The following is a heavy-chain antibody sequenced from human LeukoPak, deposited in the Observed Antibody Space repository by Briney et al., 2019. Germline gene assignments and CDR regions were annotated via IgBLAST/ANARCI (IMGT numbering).Heavy chain of an antibody. CDR3: AREGYLPFDY. J-gene: IGHJ4*02. D-gene: IGHD2-15*01. Sequence: ASVKVSCKASGYTFTSYAMNWVRQAPGQGLEWMGWISAYSGNTNYAQKLQGRVTMTTDTSTSTAYMELRSLRAEDMAVYYCAREGYLPFDYWGQGTLVTVSS. V-gene: IGHV1-18*03. CDR2: ISAYSGNT. CDR1: GYTFTSYA.